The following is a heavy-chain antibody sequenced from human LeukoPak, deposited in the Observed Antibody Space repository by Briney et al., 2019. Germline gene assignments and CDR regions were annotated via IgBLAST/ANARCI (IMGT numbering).Heavy chain of an antibody. CDR3: ASYYDSSGFLFDY. V-gene: IGHV4-39*07. CDR1: GGSISSSSYY. D-gene: IGHD3-22*01. CDR2: IYYSGST. Sequence: PSETLSLTCTVSGGSISSSSYYWGWIRQPPGKGLEWIGSIYYSGSTYYNPSLKSRVTISVDTSKNQFSLKLSSVTAADTAVYYCASYYDSSGFLFDYWGQGTLVTVSS. J-gene: IGHJ4*02.